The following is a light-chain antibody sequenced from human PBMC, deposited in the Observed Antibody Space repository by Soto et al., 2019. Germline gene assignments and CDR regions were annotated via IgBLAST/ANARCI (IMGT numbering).Light chain of an antibody. CDR1: SSDVGSYNL. Sequence: QSVLTQPASVSGSPGQSITISCTGTSSDVGSYNLVSWYQQHPGKAPKLMIYEVSKRPSGVSNRFSGSKSGNTASLTISGLQAEDEADYYRCSDAGSSYVFGTGNKVTVL. V-gene: IGLV2-23*02. CDR3: CSDAGSSYV. CDR2: EVS. J-gene: IGLJ1*01.